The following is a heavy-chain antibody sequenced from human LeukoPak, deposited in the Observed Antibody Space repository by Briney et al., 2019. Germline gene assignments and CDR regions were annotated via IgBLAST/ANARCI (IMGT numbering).Heavy chain of an antibody. D-gene: IGHD2-15*01. Sequence: GASVKVSCKASGYTFTSYYMHWVRQAPGQGLEWMGIINPSGGSTSYAQKFQGRVTMTRDTSTSTVYMELSSLRSEDTAVYYCARDSSANRPYCSGGSCYGFDYWGQGTLVTVSS. CDR3: ARDSSANRPYCSGGSCYGFDY. CDR1: GYTFTSYY. J-gene: IGHJ4*02. CDR2: INPSGGST. V-gene: IGHV1-46*01.